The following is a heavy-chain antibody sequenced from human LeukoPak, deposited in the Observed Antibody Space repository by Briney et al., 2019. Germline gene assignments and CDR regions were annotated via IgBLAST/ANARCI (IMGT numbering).Heavy chain of an antibody. D-gene: IGHD2-2*01. CDR2: ISGSGGST. J-gene: IGHJ4*02. CDR1: GFTFSSYA. CDR3: AKSRQGGLPAAMRIFDN. Sequence: PGGTLRLSCAASGFTFSSYAMSWVRQAPGKGLEWVSAISGSGGSTYYADSVKGRFIISSANSKNTLYLQMTILRAEDTAVYYCAKSRQGGLPAAMRIFDNWGQGTLVTVSS. V-gene: IGHV3-23*01.